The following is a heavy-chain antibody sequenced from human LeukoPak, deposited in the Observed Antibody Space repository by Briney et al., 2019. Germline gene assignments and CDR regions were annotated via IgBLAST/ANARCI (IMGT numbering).Heavy chain of an antibody. J-gene: IGHJ5*02. V-gene: IGHV6-1*01. CDR2: TYYRSKWYN. CDR3: TRGGGAIAT. D-gene: IGHD3-16*01. CDR1: GDSVSSNSAG. Sequence: SQTLSLTCAISGDSVSSNSAGWNWVRQSPSRGLEWLGRTYYRSKWYNDYAVSVKSRITINPDTSKNRFSLQLTSVTPEDSAVYYCTRGGGAIATWGQGTLVTVSS.